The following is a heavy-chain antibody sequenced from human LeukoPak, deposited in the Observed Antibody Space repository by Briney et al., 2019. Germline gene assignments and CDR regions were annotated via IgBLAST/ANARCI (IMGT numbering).Heavy chain of an antibody. J-gene: IGHJ5*02. CDR2: VNQSGGS. Sequence: SETLSLTCAVYGESFDSFYWNWVRQAPGKGLEWLGEVNQSGGSYYNPALESRVAISADASKRQFSLKLISVTAADTAVYYCAVRLTTGRLGTATTWFDPWGQGTLVSVSS. V-gene: IGHV4-34*01. CDR3: AVRLTTGRLGTATTWFDP. D-gene: IGHD1-1*01. CDR1: GESFDSFY.